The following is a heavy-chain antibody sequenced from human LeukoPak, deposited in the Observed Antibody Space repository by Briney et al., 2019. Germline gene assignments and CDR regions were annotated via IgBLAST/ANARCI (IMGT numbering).Heavy chain of an antibody. D-gene: IGHD3-9*01. CDR3: ARHVSRFFDWSGYYMDV. J-gene: IGHJ6*03. V-gene: IGHV4-39*01. CDR1: GGSISSSNYY. CDR2: IYYSGTT. Sequence: SETLSFTCTVSGGSISSSNYYWGWIRQPPGKGLEWIGNIYYSGTTYIYPSLRSRVTISVDTSKNQFSLKLSSVTGADTAVYYCARHVSRFFDWSGYYMDVWGKGTTVIVSS.